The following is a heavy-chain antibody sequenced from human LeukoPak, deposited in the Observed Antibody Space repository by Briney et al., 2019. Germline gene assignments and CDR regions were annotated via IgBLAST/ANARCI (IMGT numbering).Heavy chain of an antibody. D-gene: IGHD3/OR15-3a*01. CDR2: ITSSSSNI. CDR1: GFTFSGYS. V-gene: IGHV3-21*01. Sequence: PGGSLRLSCAASGFTFSGYSMHWVRQAPGKRLEWVSSITSSSSNILYADSVKGRFTISRYNAKNSLYLQMNTLRDEDTAVYYWARILPSGYYTEFDYWGQGTLVTVSS. CDR3: ARILPSGYYTEFDY. J-gene: IGHJ4*02.